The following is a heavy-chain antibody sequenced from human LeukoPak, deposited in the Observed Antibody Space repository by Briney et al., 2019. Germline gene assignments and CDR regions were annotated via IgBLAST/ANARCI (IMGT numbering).Heavy chain of an antibody. CDR1: GFTFSSYG. D-gene: IGHD6-13*01. V-gene: IGHV3-30*02. CDR3: AKDSGSSSWYLDY. CDR2: IWYGGSNK. Sequence: RGSLRLSCAASGFTFSSYGMHWVRQAPGKGLEWVAVIWYGGSNKYYADSVKGRFTISRDNSKNTLYLQMNSLRAEDTAVYYCAKDSGSSSWYLDYWGQGTLVTVSS. J-gene: IGHJ4*02.